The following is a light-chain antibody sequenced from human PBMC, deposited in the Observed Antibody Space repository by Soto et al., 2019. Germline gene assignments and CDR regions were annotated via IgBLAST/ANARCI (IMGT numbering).Light chain of an antibody. J-gene: IGKJ4*01. CDR3: QQRNNWPLT. Sequence: EIVLTQSPATLSLSPGERATLSCRASQSVSSYLAWYQQRPGQAPRLLMYDASNRATGIPARFSGSGSGTDFTLTISSLEPEDFALYYCQQRNNWPLTFGGGTKVEI. V-gene: IGKV3-11*01. CDR1: QSVSSY. CDR2: DAS.